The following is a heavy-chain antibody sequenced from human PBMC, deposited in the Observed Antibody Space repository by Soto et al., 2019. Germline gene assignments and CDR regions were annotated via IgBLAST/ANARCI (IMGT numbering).Heavy chain of an antibody. V-gene: IGHV3-33*01. Sequence: GGSLRLSCAASGFTFSSYGMHWVRQAPGKGLEWVAVIWYDGSNKYYADSVKGRFTISRDNSKNTLYLQMNSLRAEDTAVYYCARGDVCSGGSCYTLAFDYWGQGTLVTVSS. CDR1: GFTFSSYG. D-gene: IGHD2-15*01. CDR2: IWYDGSNK. J-gene: IGHJ4*02. CDR3: ARGDVCSGGSCYTLAFDY.